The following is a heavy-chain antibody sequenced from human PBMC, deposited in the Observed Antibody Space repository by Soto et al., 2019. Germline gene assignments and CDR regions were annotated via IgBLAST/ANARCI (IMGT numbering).Heavy chain of an antibody. CDR1: GGSFSGYY. J-gene: IGHJ3*02. Sequence: PSETLSLTCAVYGGSFSGYYWSWIRQPPGKGLEWLGEINHSGSTNYNPSFKSRVTISVDTSKNQFSLKLSSVTAAYTAVYYCARPRSRSAFDIWGQGTMV. CDR3: ARPRSRSAFDI. CDR2: INHSGST. V-gene: IGHV4-34*01. D-gene: IGHD3-16*01.